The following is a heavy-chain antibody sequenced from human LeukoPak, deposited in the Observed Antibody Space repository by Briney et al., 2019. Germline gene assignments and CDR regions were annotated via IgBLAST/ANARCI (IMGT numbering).Heavy chain of an antibody. J-gene: IGHJ4*02. CDR3: ARDNNDYGAPGDY. D-gene: IGHD4-17*01. Sequence: SETLSLTCTVSGGSISSSSYYWGWIRQPPGKGLEWIGSIYYSGSTYYNPSLKSRVTISVDTSKNQFSLKLSSVTAADTAVYYCARDNNDYGAPGDYWGQGTLVTVSS. CDR1: GGSISSSSYY. V-gene: IGHV4-39*07. CDR2: IYYSGST.